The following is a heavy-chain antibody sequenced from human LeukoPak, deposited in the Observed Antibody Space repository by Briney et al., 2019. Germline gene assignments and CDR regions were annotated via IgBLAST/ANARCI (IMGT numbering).Heavy chain of an antibody. Sequence: ASVKVSCKASGYTFTSYGISWVRQAPGQGLEWMGWISAYNGNTNYAQKLQGRVTMTTDTSTSTAYMELRSLRSDDTAVYYCARSPRDYDFWGGYYPPRTPYYYYGMDVWGQGTTVTVSS. D-gene: IGHD3-3*01. J-gene: IGHJ6*02. V-gene: IGHV1-18*01. CDR3: ARSPRDYDFWGGYYPPRTPYYYYGMDV. CDR2: ISAYNGNT. CDR1: GYTFTSYG.